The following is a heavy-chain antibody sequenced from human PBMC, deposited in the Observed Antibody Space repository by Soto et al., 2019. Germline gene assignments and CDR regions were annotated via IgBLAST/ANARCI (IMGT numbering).Heavy chain of an antibody. CDR1: GGTFSSYA. CDR2: IIPIFGTA. J-gene: IGHJ6*02. V-gene: IGHV1-69*13. CDR3: ARVRSILYNELGRKFYYYGMDV. D-gene: IGHD1-1*01. Sequence: ASVKVSCKASGGTFSSYAISWVRQAPGQGLEWMGGIIPIFGTANYAQKFQGRVTITADESTSTAYMELSSLRSEDTAVYYCARVRSILYNELGRKFYYYGMDVWGQGTTVTVSS.